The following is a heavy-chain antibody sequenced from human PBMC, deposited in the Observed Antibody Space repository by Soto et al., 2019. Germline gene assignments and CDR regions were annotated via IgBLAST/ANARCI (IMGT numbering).Heavy chain of an antibody. CDR2: IYYSGST. D-gene: IGHD5-12*01. V-gene: IGHV4-31*03. Sequence: SETLSLTCTVSGGSISSGGYYWSWIRQHPGKGLEWIGYIYYSGSTYYNPSLKSRVTISVDTSKNQFSLKLSSVTAADTAVYYCARDRGIVATTSGYYYYGMDVWGQGTTVTVSS. J-gene: IGHJ6*02. CDR3: ARDRGIVATTSGYYYYGMDV. CDR1: GGSISSGGYY.